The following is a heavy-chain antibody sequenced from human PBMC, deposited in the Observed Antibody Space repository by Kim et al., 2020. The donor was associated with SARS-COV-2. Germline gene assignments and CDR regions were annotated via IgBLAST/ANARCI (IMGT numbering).Heavy chain of an antibody. CDR3: AKDPGATAPFP. CDR1: GFTFSSYG. D-gene: IGHD4-17*01. J-gene: IGHJ5*02. V-gene: IGHV3-30*18. CDR2: ISYDGSNK. Sequence: GGSLRLSCAASGFTFSSYGMHWVRQAPGKGLEWVAVISYDGSNKYYADSVKGRFTISRDNSKNTLYLQMNSLRAEDTAVYYCAKDPGATAPFPWGQGTLVTVSS.